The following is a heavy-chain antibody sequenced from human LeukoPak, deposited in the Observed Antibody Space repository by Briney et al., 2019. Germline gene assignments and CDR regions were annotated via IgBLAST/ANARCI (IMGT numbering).Heavy chain of an antibody. Sequence: GRSLRLSCAASGFTLSVYGMHWVRQAPGKGLDWVAVIWHDGSNKYYADSVKGRFTISRDNSKNTLYLEMNSLRAEDTAVYYCARAVGPFDYWGQGTLVTVSS. CDR2: IWHDGSNK. CDR1: GFTLSVYG. CDR3: ARAVGPFDY. J-gene: IGHJ4*02. V-gene: IGHV3-33*01.